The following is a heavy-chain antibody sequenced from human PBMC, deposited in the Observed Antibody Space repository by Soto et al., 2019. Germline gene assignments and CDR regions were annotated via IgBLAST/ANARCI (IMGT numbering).Heavy chain of an antibody. CDR2: ISGSGGST. Sequence: GGSLRLSCAASGFTFSSYAMSWVRQAPGKGLEWVSAISGSGGSTYYADSVKGRFTISRDNSKNTLYLQMNSLRAEDTAVYYCARNSIWTYYYDSSGYYYPAPFDYWGQGTLVTVSS. CDR3: ARNSIWTYYYDSSGYYYPAPFDY. CDR1: GFTFSSYA. V-gene: IGHV3-23*01. D-gene: IGHD3-22*01. J-gene: IGHJ4*02.